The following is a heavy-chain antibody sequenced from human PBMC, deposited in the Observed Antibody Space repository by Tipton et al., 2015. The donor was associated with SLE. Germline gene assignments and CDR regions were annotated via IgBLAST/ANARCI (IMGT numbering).Heavy chain of an antibody. CDR2: VYNTGSP. D-gene: IGHD1-1*01. Sequence: TLSLTCTVSGVSISSGSYYWNWIRQSAGKGLEWIGRVYNTGSPFYNPSLRSRVAISVDTSKNQFSLKLTSVTAADAAVYYCARTLDTLDIWGQGTMVTFSS. CDR1: GVSISSGSYY. V-gene: IGHV4-61*02. J-gene: IGHJ3*02. CDR3: ARTLDTLDI.